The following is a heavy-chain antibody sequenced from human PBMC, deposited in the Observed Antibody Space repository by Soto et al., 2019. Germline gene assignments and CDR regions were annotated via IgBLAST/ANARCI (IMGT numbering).Heavy chain of an antibody. V-gene: IGHV3-21*04. Sequence: ARSLRLSCAASGFTFSSYSMNCVRQPPGKGLEWVSSISSRSSYTYYADSLKGLFTIYRDHAKNSLYRRMNSLRSDDTAVYYWARENKCRYCSITSCYGMDVWGQGTTVTVSS. J-gene: IGHJ6*02. CDR2: ISSRSSYT. CDR1: GFTFSSYS. D-gene: IGHD2-2*01. CDR3: ARENKCRYCSITSCYGMDV.